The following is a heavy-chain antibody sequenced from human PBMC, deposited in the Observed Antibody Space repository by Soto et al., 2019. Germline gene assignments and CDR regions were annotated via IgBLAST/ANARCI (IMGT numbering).Heavy chain of an antibody. Sequence: GGSLRLSCAASGFTFSSYAMSWVRQAPGKGLEWVSAISGSGGSTYYADSVKGRFTISRDNSKNTLYLQMNSLRAEDTAVYYCAKDLSDDILTGYLYDAFDIWGQGTMVTVSS. D-gene: IGHD3-9*01. CDR1: GFTFSSYA. CDR3: AKDLSDDILTGYLYDAFDI. CDR2: ISGSGGST. V-gene: IGHV3-23*01. J-gene: IGHJ3*02.